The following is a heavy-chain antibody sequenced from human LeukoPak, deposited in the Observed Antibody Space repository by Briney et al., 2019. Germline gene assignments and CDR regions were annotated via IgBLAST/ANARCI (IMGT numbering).Heavy chain of an antibody. CDR1: GFPFSFYE. CDR3: ALLAVASDFDY. J-gene: IGHJ4*02. D-gene: IGHD6-19*01. Sequence: PGGSLRLSCAVSGFPFSFYEMNWVRQAPGKGLEWVSNIGSSGTTIYYADSGKGRFSIPRDNAKRSLYLQMNSLRVEDTAVYYCALLAVASDFDYWGQGALVTVSS. CDR2: IGSSGTTI. V-gene: IGHV3-48*03.